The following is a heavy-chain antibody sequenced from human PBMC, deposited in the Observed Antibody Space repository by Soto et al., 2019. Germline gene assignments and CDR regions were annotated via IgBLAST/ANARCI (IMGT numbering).Heavy chain of an antibody. D-gene: IGHD2-2*01. J-gene: IGHJ4*02. CDR3: AREADDCSSTSCYSY. CDR2: IYNSEST. V-gene: IGHV4-31*03. CDR1: GGSISSGGYY. Sequence: SETLSLTCTVSGGSISSGGYYWSWIRQHPGKGQERIGYIYNSESTYYNPSLKNRVTISVDTSKNQFSLKLSSVTAADTAVYYCAREADDCSSTSCYSYWGQGTLVTVSS.